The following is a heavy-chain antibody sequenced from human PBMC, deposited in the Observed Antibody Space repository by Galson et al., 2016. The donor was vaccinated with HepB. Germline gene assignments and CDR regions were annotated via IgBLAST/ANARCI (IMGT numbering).Heavy chain of an antibody. CDR3: ARSNTGRGGLYYVDY. CDR1: GFSLSTSGLC. D-gene: IGHD1-1*01. J-gene: IGHJ4*02. Sequence: PALVKPTQTLTLTCTFPGFSLSTSGLCVSWNRQPPGKALEWLARIDWDDDKYYSTSLKTRLTISKGPSKNQVVLTMTKMDPVDTATYCCARSNTGRGGLYYVDYWGQGTLVTVSS. CDR2: IDWDDDK. V-gene: IGHV2-70*11.